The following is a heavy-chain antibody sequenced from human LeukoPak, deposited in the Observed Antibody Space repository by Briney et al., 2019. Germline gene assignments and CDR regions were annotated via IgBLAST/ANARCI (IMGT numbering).Heavy chain of an antibody. V-gene: IGHV4-39*01. CDR2: IYYSGST. CDR1: GGSISSSSYY. Sequence: PSETLSLTCTVSGGSISSSSYYWGWIRQPPGKGLEWIGSIYYSGSTYYNPSLKSRVTISADTSKNQFSLKLSSVTAADTAVYYCASEHYDFWSGYLTPPSDYWGQGTLVPVSS. D-gene: IGHD3-3*01. CDR3: ASEHYDFWSGYLTPPSDY. J-gene: IGHJ4*02.